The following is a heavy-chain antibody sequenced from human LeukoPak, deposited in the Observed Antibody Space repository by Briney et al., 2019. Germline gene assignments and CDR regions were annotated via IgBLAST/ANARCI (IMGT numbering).Heavy chain of an antibody. D-gene: IGHD3-16*01. CDR3: ARDGGTRLGFDP. Sequence: SETVSLTCTVSGGSISSSSYYWGWVRQPPGKGLEWIGSMSHSGRPYYNPSFESRVTISLDMSKNQFSLRLSSVTAADTGVYYCARDGGTRLGFDPWGQGTLVTVSS. J-gene: IGHJ5*02. V-gene: IGHV4-39*07. CDR1: GGSISSSSYY. CDR2: MSHSGRP.